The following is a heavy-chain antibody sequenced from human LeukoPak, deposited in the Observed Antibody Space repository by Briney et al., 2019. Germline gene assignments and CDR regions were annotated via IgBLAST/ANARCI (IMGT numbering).Heavy chain of an antibody. CDR2: IYYTGIT. CDR1: AGSVNSGGHY. V-gene: IGHV4-61*08. Sequence: PSETLSLTCTVSAGSVNSGGHYWSWIRQHPRKGLEWIGYIYYTGITNYNPSLKRRVTLSVDTSKNQFSLKLNSVTAADTAVYYCARASCAWYGLFDYWGQGTLVTVSS. J-gene: IGHJ4*02. D-gene: IGHD6-19*01. CDR3: ARASCAWYGLFDY.